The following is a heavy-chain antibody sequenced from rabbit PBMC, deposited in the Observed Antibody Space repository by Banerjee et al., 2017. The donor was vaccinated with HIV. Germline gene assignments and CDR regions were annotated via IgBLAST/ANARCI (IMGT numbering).Heavy chain of an antibody. Sequence: QSLEESGGDLVKPGASLTLTCTASGFSFSSSYYMCWVRQAPGKGLEWIACIYAGSSGSTYYASWAKGRLTISKTSSTTVTLQMTSLTAADTATYFCARDPSPYGGYAGYGYTNLWGQGTLVTVS. D-gene: IGHD7-1*01. V-gene: IGHV1S40*01. CDR1: GFSFSSSYY. CDR2: IYAGSSGST. J-gene: IGHJ4*01. CDR3: ARDPSPYGGYAGYGYTNL.